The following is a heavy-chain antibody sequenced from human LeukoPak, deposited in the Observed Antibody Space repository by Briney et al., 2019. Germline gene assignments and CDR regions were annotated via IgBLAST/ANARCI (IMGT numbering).Heavy chain of an antibody. CDR3: ARDGRGSRSSWFDP. D-gene: IGHD3-10*01. CDR2: INPSGGST. Sequence: ASVKVSCKASGYTFTSYYMHWVRQAPGQGLEWMGIINPSGGSTSYAQKFQGRVFITRDTSINTAYMELSSLRSDDTAVYYCARDGRGSRSSWFDPWGQGTLVIVSS. CDR1: GYTFTSYY. V-gene: IGHV1-46*01. J-gene: IGHJ5*02.